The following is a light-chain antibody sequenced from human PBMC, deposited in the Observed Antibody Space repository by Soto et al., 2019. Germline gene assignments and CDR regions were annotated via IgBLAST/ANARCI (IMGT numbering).Light chain of an antibody. V-gene: IGKV1-5*03. J-gene: IGKJ2*01. CDR1: QSINRW. Sequence: DIQMTQSPSTLSASVGDRVTITCRASQSINRWLAWYQQKPGKAPKLLIYKASTLESGVPSRFSGGGIGTEFSLSISSLQADDFATYYGQQYSTYPYIFGQGTKVEIK. CDR3: QQYSTYPYI. CDR2: KAS.